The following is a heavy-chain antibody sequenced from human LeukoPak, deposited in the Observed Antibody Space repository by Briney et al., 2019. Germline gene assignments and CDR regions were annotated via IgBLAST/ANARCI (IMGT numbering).Heavy chain of an antibody. V-gene: IGHV4-59*01. J-gene: IGHJ3*02. Sequence: SETLSLTCTVSGGSINDYYWSWIRQPPGWGLEWIGYIYYTGSTTYNPSLKSRVTISVDTSKNQFSLKLSSVTAADTAVYYCARDVRMISYYDSSGYYRGGAFDIWGQGTMVTVSS. CDR2: IYYTGST. CDR3: ARDVRMISYYDSSGYYRGGAFDI. CDR1: GGSINDYY. D-gene: IGHD3-22*01.